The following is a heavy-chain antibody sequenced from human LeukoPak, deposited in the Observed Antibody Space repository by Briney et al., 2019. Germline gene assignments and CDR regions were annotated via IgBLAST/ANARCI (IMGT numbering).Heavy chain of an antibody. D-gene: IGHD1-26*01. Sequence: KAGGSLRLSCAASGFTFSSYNMNWVRQAPGKGLEWVSSITSGSSYIYYADSVKGRFTISRDNAKNSLYLQMNSLRAEDTAVYYCARDLYSGSYGNYYYYFMDVWGKGTTVTISS. V-gene: IGHV3-21*01. CDR3: ARDLYSGSYGNYYYYFMDV. J-gene: IGHJ6*03. CDR1: GFTFSSYN. CDR2: ITSGSSYI.